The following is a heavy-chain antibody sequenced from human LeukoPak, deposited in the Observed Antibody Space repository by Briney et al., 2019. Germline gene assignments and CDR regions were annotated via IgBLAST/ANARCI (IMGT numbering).Heavy chain of an antibody. CDR2: INPNSGGT. D-gene: IGHD6-19*01. J-gene: IGHJ4*02. CDR3: ARAAFTYSSGYPPNY. V-gene: IGHV1-2*02. CDR1: GYTFTGYY. Sequence: ASVKVSCKASGYTFTGYYMHWVRQAPGQGLEWMGWINPNSGGTNYAQKFQGRVTMTRDTSISTAYMELSRLRSDDTAVYHCARAAFTYSSGYPPNYWGQGTLVTVSS.